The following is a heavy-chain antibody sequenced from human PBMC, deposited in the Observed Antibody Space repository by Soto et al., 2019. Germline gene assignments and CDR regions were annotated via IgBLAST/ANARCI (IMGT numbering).Heavy chain of an antibody. Sequence: PGGSLRLSCAASGFTFDTYAMHWVRQAPGKGLEWVAVISYDGSNQFYAGSVKGRFTVSRDNSKNTLYLQVNSLRNDDTAVYYCTRGLLTDFFDYWGQGALVPVSS. CDR2: ISYDGSNQ. CDR3: TRGLLTDFFDY. J-gene: IGHJ4*02. V-gene: IGHV3-30-3*01. CDR1: GFTFDTYA.